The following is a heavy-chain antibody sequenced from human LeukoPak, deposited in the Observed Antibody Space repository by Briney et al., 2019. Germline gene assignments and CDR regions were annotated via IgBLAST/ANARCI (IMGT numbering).Heavy chain of an antibody. J-gene: IGHJ5*02. CDR1: GGSISSGGYY. V-gene: IGHV4-31*03. CDR2: IYYSGST. CDR3: ARETPSNWFDP. Sequence: SETLSLTCTVSGGSISSGGYYWSWIRQHPGKGLEWIGYIYYSGSTYYNPSLKSRVAISVDTSKNQFSLKLSSVTAADTAVYYCARETPSNWFDPWGQGTLVTVSS.